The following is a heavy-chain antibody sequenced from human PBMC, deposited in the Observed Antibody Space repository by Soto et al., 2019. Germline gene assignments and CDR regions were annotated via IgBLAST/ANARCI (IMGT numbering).Heavy chain of an antibody. CDR2: IIPIFGTA. V-gene: IGHV1-69*12. D-gene: IGHD1-26*01. Sequence: QVQLVQSGAEVKKPGSSVKVSCKASGGTFSSYAISWVRQAPGQGLEWMGGIIPIFGTANYAQKFQGRVTITADESTSTAYMELRSLRSEDTAVYYCARGPIVGAPKTTPASYYYCGMDVWGQGTTVTVSS. CDR3: ARGPIVGAPKTTPASYYYCGMDV. J-gene: IGHJ6*02. CDR1: GGTFSSYA.